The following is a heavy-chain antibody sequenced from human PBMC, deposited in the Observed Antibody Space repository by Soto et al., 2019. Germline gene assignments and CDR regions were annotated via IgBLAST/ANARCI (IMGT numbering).Heavy chain of an antibody. D-gene: IGHD3-16*02. CDR2: ISTYLGTT. CDR1: GYSFTMYG. CDR3: ARLIATSADY. V-gene: IGHV1-18*01. J-gene: IGHJ4*02. Sequence: QGQLVQSEGEVRRPGASVKVSCKASGYSFTMYGITWVRQAPGQGLEWMGWISTYLGTTKYARKFQGRVTMTTDTSTSTAYMDLRTLRSDDTAVYYCARLIATSADYWGQGTLVTVSS.